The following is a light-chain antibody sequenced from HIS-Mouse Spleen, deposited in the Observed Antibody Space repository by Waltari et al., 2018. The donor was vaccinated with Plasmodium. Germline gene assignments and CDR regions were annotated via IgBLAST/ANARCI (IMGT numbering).Light chain of an antibody. CDR2: LGS. J-gene: IGKJ4*01. CDR3: MQALQTPLT. CDR1: QSLLHSNGYNY. Sequence: DIVMTQSPLSLPVTPGEPASISCRSSQSLLHSNGYNYLDWYLQKPGQSPQLLSYLGSNRASGDPDRFSGRGAGTDCTLKISRVEAGDVGVYYCMQALQTPLTFGGGTKVEIK. V-gene: IGKV2-28*01.